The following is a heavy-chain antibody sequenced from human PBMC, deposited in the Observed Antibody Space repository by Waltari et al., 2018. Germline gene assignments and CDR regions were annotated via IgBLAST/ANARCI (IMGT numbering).Heavy chain of an antibody. D-gene: IGHD3-22*01. J-gene: IGHJ4*02. V-gene: IGHV1-3*01. CDR2: SNACNGNT. CDR1: GYTFTSYA. CDR3: ASYYYDSSGYSHY. Sequence: QVKLVQSGAEVKRPGASVKVSCQASGYTFTSYAMHWVRQAPGQRLEWMGWSNACNGNTKYSQKFQGRVTITRDTSASTAYMELSSLRSEDTAVYYCASYYYDSSGYSHYWGQGTLVTVSS.